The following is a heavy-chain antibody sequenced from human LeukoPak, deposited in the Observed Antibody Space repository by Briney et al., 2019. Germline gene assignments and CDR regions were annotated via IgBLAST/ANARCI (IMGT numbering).Heavy chain of an antibody. CDR2: VFDSGRT. J-gene: IGHJ4*02. Sequence: SETLSLTCTVSGGSMTTHHWNWIRQTPGKGLEWVGYVFDSGRTNENTSLKSRVTLSADTSKNQLSLRLRSVPAADTAVYYCTTIKRGNIFGYFDFWGQGVLVTVSS. CDR3: TTIKRGNIFGYFDF. CDR1: GGSMTTHH. V-gene: IGHV4-59*11. D-gene: IGHD5-18*01.